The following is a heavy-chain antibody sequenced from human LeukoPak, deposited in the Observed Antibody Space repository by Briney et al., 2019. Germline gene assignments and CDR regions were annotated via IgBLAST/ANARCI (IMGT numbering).Heavy chain of an antibody. Sequence: VASVKVSCKASGYTFTGYYMHWVRQAPGQGLEWMGWINPNSGGTNYAQKFQGRVTMTRDTSISTAYMELSRLRSDDTAVYYCARSPPYSSSWSLNWGQGTLVTVSS. CDR1: GYTFTGYY. V-gene: IGHV1-2*02. D-gene: IGHD6-13*01. CDR3: ARSPPYSSSWSLN. CDR2: INPNSGGT. J-gene: IGHJ4*02.